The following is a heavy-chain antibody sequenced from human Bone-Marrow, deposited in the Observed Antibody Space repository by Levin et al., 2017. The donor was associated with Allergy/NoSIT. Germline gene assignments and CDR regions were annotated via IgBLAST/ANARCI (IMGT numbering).Heavy chain of an antibody. D-gene: IGHD4-17*01. CDR1: GTLLSELA. J-gene: IGHJ4*02. V-gene: IGHV1-24*01. CDR2: FDPEGGET. Sequence: GASVKVSCKVSGTLLSELAIHWVRQAPGEGLQWLGGFDPEGGETVFAQKFRGRVTMAEDTSTNTVHMELSGLRSEDTAVYYCATASSDYWFRDLLVLDQWGRGPLVSVS. CDR3: ATASSDYWFRDLLVLDQ.